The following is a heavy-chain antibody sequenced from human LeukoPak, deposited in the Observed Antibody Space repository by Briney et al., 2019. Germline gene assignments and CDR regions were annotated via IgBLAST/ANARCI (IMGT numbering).Heavy chain of an antibody. J-gene: IGHJ4*02. CDR3: ARSSYSYYYFDY. Sequence: ASVKVSCKASGYTFTSYGISWVRQAPGQGLEWMGWISAYNGNTNYAQKLQGRVTMTTDTSTSTAYMELRSLRSDDTAVCYCARSSYSYYYFDYWGQGTLVTVSS. D-gene: IGHD2-21*01. V-gene: IGHV1-18*04. CDR2: ISAYNGNT. CDR1: GYTFTSYG.